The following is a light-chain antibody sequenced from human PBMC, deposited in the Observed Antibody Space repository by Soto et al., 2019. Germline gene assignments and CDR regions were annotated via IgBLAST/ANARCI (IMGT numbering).Light chain of an antibody. CDR3: QQYGSSPIT. J-gene: IGKJ5*01. CDR2: GAS. CDR1: QSVSNNY. Sequence: EIVLTQSPVTLSLSPGEIATLSCRASQSVSNNYLAWYQQKPGQAPRLLIYGASNRATGIPDRFSGSGSGTDFTLTISRLEPEDFAVYYCQQYGSSPITFGQGTRLEIK. V-gene: IGKV3-20*01.